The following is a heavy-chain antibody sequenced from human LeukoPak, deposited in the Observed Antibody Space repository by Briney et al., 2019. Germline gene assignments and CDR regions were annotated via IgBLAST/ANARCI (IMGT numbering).Heavy chain of an antibody. D-gene: IGHD3-16*02. CDR1: GFTFSSYA. Sequence: GGSLRLSCAASGFTFSSYAMSWVRQAPGKGLEWVSAISGSGGSTYYADSVKGRFTISRDNSKNTLYLQMNSLRAEDTAVYYCAREIGDYVWGSYRPQAFDIWGQGTMVTVSS. J-gene: IGHJ3*02. V-gene: IGHV3-23*01. CDR3: AREIGDYVWGSYRPQAFDI. CDR2: ISGSGGST.